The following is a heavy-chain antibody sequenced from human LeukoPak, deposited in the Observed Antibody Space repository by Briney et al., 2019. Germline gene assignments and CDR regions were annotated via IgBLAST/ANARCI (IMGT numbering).Heavy chain of an antibody. CDR2: IIPIFGTT. CDR1: GGTFSNYA. CDR3: AKESPDCSSTSCRFGEFDY. V-gene: IGHV1-69*05. J-gene: IGHJ4*02. Sequence: ASVKVSCKASGGTFSNYAVSWVRQAPGQGLEWMGRIIPIFGTTDYAQKFQGRVTITTDEFTSTVYMELSSLRSEDTAVYYCAKESPDCSSTSCRFGEFDYWGQGTLVTVSS. D-gene: IGHD2-2*01.